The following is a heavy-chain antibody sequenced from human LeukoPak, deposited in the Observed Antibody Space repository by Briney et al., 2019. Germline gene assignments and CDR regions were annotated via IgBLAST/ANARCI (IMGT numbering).Heavy chain of an antibody. V-gene: IGHV3-33*01. CDR3: ARPLTRIVVVGYYMDV. CDR2: IWYDGSNI. Sequence: GVSLTLSCAASGFMFSDYGMHWVRQAPGEGREGVAAIWYDGSNIFYAVSVRGRFTISRDNAKTSLYLQMNSLRAEDTAVYYSARPLTRIVVVGYYMDVWGKGTTVTVSS. CDR1: GFMFSDYG. J-gene: IGHJ6*03. D-gene: IGHD2-15*01.